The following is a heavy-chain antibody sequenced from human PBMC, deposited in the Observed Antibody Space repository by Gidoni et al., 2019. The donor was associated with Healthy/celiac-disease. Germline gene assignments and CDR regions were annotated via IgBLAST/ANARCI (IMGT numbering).Heavy chain of an antibody. CDR1: GFTFSSYG. CDR3: AKARVRGVLNYYFDY. D-gene: IGHD3-10*01. V-gene: IGHV3-30*18. CDR2: ISYDGSNK. J-gene: IGHJ4*02. Sequence: QVQLVESGGGVVQPGRSLRLSCAASGFTFSSYGMHWVRQAPGKGLEWVAVISYDGSNKYYADSVKGRFTISRDNSKNTLYLQMNSLRAEDTAVYYCAKARVRGVLNYYFDYWGQGTLVTVSS.